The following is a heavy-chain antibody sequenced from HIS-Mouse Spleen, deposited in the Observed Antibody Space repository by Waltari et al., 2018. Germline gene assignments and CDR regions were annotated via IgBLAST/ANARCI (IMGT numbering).Heavy chain of an antibody. CDR1: GYSISSGYY. CDR3: ARVKT. Sequence: QVQLQESGPGLVKPSETLSLTCTVSGYSISSGYYWGWIRQPPGKGLEWIGSIYHSGCTYYNPSLKSRVTISVDTPKNQFSLKLSSVTAADTAVYYCARVKTWGQGTLVTVSS. CDR2: IYHSGCT. J-gene: IGHJ5*02. V-gene: IGHV4-38-2*02.